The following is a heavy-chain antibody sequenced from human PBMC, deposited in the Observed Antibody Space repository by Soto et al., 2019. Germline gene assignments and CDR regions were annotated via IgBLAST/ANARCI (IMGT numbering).Heavy chain of an antibody. J-gene: IGHJ6*02. CDR1: GGSISSGGYY. CDR3: ARDRSPDIVATILTGMDV. D-gene: IGHD5-12*01. V-gene: IGHV4-31*03. Sequence: SETLSLTCTVSGGSISSGGYYWSWIREHPGKGLEWIGYIYYSGSTYYNPSLKSRVTISVDTSKNQFSLKLSSVTAADTAVYYCARDRSPDIVATILTGMDVWGQGTTVTVSS. CDR2: IYYSGST.